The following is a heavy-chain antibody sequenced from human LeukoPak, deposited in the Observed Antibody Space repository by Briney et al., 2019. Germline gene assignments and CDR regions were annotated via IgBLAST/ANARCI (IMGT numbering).Heavy chain of an antibody. CDR3: ARDQLGNNY. CDR2: INHSGTT. D-gene: IGHD1-1*01. Sequence: SETLSLTCAVYGGSFSNYYWSWIRQPPGKGLEWMAEINHSGTTNYNPSLKSRVTISVDTSKNQFSLKLNSVTAADTAVYYCARDQLGNNYWGQGTLVTVSS. CDR1: GGSFSNYY. J-gene: IGHJ4*02. V-gene: IGHV4-34*01.